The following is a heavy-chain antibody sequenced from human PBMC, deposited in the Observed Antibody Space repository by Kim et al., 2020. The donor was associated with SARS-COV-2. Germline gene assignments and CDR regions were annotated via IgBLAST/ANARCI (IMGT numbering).Heavy chain of an antibody. CDR1: GFTFSSYA. V-gene: IGHV3-23*01. D-gene: IGHD3-10*01. J-gene: IGHJ3*02. Sequence: GGSLRLSCAASGFTFSSYAMSWVRQAPGKGLEWVSAISGSGGSTYYADSVKGRFTISRDNSKNTLYLQMNSLRAEDTAVYYCAKGLLWFGELLGNAFDIWGQGTMVTVSS. CDR2: ISGSGGST. CDR3: AKGLLWFGELLGNAFDI.